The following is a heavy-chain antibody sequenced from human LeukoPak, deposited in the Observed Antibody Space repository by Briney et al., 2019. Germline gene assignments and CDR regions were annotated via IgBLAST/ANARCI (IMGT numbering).Heavy chain of an antibody. CDR2: IYYSGTT. CDR1: GGSISSDNYY. CDR3: ARVVAAAGNNWFDP. Sequence: SETLSLTCTVSGGSISSDNYYWGWIRQPPGKGLEWIGSIYYSGTTYYNPSLKSRVTISVDTSKNQFSLKLNSVTAADTAVYYCARVVAAAGNNWFDPWGQGTLVTVSS. J-gene: IGHJ5*02. V-gene: IGHV4-39*07. D-gene: IGHD6-25*01.